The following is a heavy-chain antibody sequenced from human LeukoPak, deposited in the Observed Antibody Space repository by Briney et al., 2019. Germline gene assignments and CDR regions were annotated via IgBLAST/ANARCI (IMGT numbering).Heavy chain of an antibody. D-gene: IGHD3-22*01. J-gene: IGHJ4*02. CDR1: GGSFSGYH. V-gene: IGHV4-34*01. Sequence: SEALSLTCAVYGGSFSGYHWSWIRQPPGKGLEWIGEINHSGSTNYNPSLKSRVTISVDTSKNQFSLKLSSVTAADTAVYYCAGQNYYDSSGLDYWGQGTLVTVSS. CDR3: AGQNYYDSSGLDY. CDR2: INHSGST.